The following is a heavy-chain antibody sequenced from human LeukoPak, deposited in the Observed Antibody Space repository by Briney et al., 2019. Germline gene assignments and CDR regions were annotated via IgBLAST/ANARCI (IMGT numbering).Heavy chain of an antibody. CDR1: GYTFTGYY. D-gene: IGHD1-26*01. CDR3: ARVRSGSYLDLGY. J-gene: IGHJ4*02. Sequence: ASVKVSCKASGYTFTGYYMHWVRQAPGQGLEWMGWINPNSGGTNYAQKFQGRVTMTRDTSISTAYMELSRLRSDDTAVYYCARVRSGSYLDLGYWGQGTLVTVSS. V-gene: IGHV1-2*02. CDR2: INPNSGGT.